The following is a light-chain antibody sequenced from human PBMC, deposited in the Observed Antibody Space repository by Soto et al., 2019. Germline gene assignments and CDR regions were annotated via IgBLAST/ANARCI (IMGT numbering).Light chain of an antibody. V-gene: IGKV3-20*01. CDR1: QSVSNNY. Sequence: EVVLTQSPGTLSLSPRERATLSCRASQSVSNNYLAWYQHKPGQAPRLLIYGASNRAPGIPDRFSGSGSGPDLTLTISRLEPEDFAVYYWQEYAASPWTFGQGTLVEVK. CDR2: GAS. CDR3: QEYAASPWT. J-gene: IGKJ1*01.